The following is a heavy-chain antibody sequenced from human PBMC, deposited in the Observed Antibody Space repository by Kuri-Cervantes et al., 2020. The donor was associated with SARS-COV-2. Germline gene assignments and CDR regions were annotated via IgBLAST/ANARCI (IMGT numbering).Heavy chain of an antibody. J-gene: IGHJ3*02. CDR1: GFTFSSYS. CDR2: ISGSGGST. D-gene: IGHD3-10*01. CDR3: AKLYGSGSYYSFAAFDI. V-gene: IGHV3-23*01. Sequence: LSLTCAASGFTFSSYSMNWVRQAPGKGLEWVSAISGSGGSTYYADSVKGRFTISRDNSKNTLYLQMSSLRAEDTAVYYCAKLYGSGSYYSFAAFDIWGQGTMVTVSS.